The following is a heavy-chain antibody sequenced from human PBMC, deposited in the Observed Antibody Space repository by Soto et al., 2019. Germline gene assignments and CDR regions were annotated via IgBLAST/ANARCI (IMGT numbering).Heavy chain of an antibody. CDR1: GFTFSDYY. D-gene: IGHD2-15*01. CDR3: ARLLGVVVAEESNWFDP. Sequence: GGSLILSCAASGFTFSDYYMSWIRQAPGKGLQWISYISSSGNTIYYADSVKGRFTISRDNARKSLDLQMNSLRAEDTAVYYCARLLGVVVAEESNWFDPWGQGLLVTVSS. V-gene: IGHV3-11*01. CDR2: ISSSGNTI. J-gene: IGHJ5*02.